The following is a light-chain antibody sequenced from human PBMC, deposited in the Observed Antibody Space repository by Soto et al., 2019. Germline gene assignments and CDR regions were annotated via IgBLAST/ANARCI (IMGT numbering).Light chain of an antibody. CDR3: SSYTSRSTYV. CDR2: AVS. J-gene: IGLJ1*01. V-gene: IGLV2-14*01. Sequence: QSVLTQPASVSGSPGQSITISCTGTSSDVGDYNYVSWYQQHPGKAPKLMIYAVSNRPSGVSNRFSGSKSGNTASLTISGLQAEDEAEYYCSSYTSRSTYVFGTGTKLTVL. CDR1: SSDVGDYNY.